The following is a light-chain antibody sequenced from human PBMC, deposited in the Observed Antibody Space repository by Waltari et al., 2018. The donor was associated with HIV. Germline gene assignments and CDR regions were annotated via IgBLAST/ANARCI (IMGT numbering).Light chain of an antibody. CDR2: EDS. CDR1: ALPKKY. J-gene: IGLJ2*01. V-gene: IGLV3-10*01. CDR3: YSIDSSGNHRV. Sequence: SYELTQPPSVSVSPGQTARITRSGDALPKKYAYWYQQKSGQAPVLVIYEDSKRPSGIPERFSGSSSGTMATLTISGAQVEDEADYYCYSIDSSGNHRVFGGGTKLTVL.